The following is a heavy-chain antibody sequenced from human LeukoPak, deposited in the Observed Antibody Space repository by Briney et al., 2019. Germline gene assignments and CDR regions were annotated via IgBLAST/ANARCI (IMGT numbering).Heavy chain of an antibody. D-gene: IGHD4-17*01. CDR1: GFTFSSYT. J-gene: IGHJ4*02. CDR3: ARDMAYGDYGD. V-gene: IGHV3-30*04. CDR2: ISHDGGNK. Sequence: GGSLRLSCTASGFTFSSYTMHWVRQAPGKGLEWVAFISHDGGNKFSADSVKGRFSISRDNSKNTLYLQMNSLRAGDTALYYCARDMAYGDYGDWGQGTLVTVSS.